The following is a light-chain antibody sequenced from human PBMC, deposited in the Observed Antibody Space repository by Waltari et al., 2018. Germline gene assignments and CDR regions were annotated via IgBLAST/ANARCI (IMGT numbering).Light chain of an antibody. V-gene: IGKV1-33*01. CDR2: DAS. Sequence: DIYLTQFPSSLSAYVEGRVTITCQATQDIRNYLNWYQQKPGKAPQLLVYDASHLQSGVPSRFTGSRSGTYFTLTINNVQPEDAATYYCHQYEKVPLTFGGGTKVDI. CDR3: HQYEKVPLT. CDR1: QDIRNY. J-gene: IGKJ4*01.